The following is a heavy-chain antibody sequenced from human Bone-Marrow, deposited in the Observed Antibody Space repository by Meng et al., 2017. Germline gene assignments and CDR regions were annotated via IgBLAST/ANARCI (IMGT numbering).Heavy chain of an antibody. J-gene: IGHJ4*02. D-gene: IGHD2-15*01. CDR1: GYTFTSYY. V-gene: IGHV1-46*01. CDR3: ARDIMDCSGGSCYSGLGGY. Sequence: ASVKVSCKASGYTFTSYYMHWVRQAPGQGLEWMGIINPSGGSTSYAQKFQGRVTMTRDTSTSTVYMELSSLRSEDKAVYYCARDIMDCSGGSCYSGLGGYWGQGTLVTVSS. CDR2: INPSGGST.